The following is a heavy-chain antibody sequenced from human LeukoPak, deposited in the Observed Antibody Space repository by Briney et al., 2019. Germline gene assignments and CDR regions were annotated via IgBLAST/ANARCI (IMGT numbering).Heavy chain of an antibody. CDR1: GFTFSDYY. CDR2: ISSSSSYI. CDR3: ASGRGPNGLIGDY. J-gene: IGHJ4*02. D-gene: IGHD1-14*01. V-gene: IGHV3-11*06. Sequence: GGSLRLSCAASGFTFSDYYMSWFRQAPGKGLEWVSSISSSSSYIYYADSVKGRFTISRDNAKNSLYLQMNSLRAEDTAVYYCASGRGPNGLIGDYWGQGTLVTVSS.